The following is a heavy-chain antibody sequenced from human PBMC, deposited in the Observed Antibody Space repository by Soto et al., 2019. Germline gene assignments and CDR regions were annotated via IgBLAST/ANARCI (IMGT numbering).Heavy chain of an antibody. CDR1: GFSLSTSGVG. Sequence: SGPTLVKPTQTLTLTCTFSGFSLSTSGVGVGWIRQPPGKALEWLALIYWDDDKRYSPSLKSRLTITKDTSKNQVVLTMTNMDPVDTATYYCAHRYGDYEGYYYYYMDVWGKGTTVTVSS. D-gene: IGHD4-17*01. CDR2: IYWDDDK. CDR3: AHRYGDYEGYYYYYMDV. J-gene: IGHJ6*03. V-gene: IGHV2-5*02.